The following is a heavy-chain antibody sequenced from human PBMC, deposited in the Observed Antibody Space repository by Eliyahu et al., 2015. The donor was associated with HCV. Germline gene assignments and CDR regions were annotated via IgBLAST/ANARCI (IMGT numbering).Heavy chain of an antibody. CDR3: ARDLRGTYSGYDIGGY. CDR2: IWYDGSNK. CDR1: GFTFSSYG. V-gene: IGHV3-33*01. D-gene: IGHD5-12*01. Sequence: QVQLVESGGGVVQPGRSLRLSCAASGFTFSSYGMHWVRQAPGKGLEWVAVIWYDGSNKYYADSVKGRFTISRDNSKNTLYLQMNSLRAEDTAVYYCARDLRGTYSGYDIGGYWGQGTLVTVSS. J-gene: IGHJ4*02.